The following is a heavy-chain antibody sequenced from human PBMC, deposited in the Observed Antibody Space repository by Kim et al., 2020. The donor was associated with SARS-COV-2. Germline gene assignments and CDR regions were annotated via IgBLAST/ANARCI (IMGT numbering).Heavy chain of an antibody. CDR2: ISSSSSYT. CDR3: ARDIEYYYDSSGYKNDAFDI. CDR1: GFTFSDYY. J-gene: IGHJ3*02. V-gene: IGHV3-11*06. Sequence: GGSLRLFCAASGFTFSDYYMSWIRQAPGKGLEWVSYISSSSSYTNYADSVKGRFTISRDNAKNSLYLQMNSLRAEDTAVYYCARDIEYYYDSSGYKNDAFDIWGQGTMVTVSS. D-gene: IGHD3-22*01.